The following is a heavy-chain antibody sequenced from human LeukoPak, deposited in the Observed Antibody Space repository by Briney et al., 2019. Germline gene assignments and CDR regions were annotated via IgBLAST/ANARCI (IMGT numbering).Heavy chain of an antibody. CDR3: ARDSETTPIHVLGY. V-gene: IGHV3-30-3*01. CDR2: VSSDGGIK. D-gene: IGHD2-15*01. Sequence: GGSLRLSCVVSGFTFTNYVVHWVRQAPGKGLEWVTLVSSDGGIKYYADSVKGRFSVSRDISKNTLYLQMNSLRVDDTAVYYCARDSETTPIHVLGYWGQGTLVTVSS. J-gene: IGHJ4*02. CDR1: GFTFTNYV.